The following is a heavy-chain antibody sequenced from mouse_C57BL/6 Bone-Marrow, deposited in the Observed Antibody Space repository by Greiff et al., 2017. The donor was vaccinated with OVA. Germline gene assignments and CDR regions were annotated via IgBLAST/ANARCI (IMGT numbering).Heavy chain of an antibody. CDR1: YFAFMASA. D-gene: IGHD2-3*01. V-gene: IGHV1-49*01. J-gene: IGHJ3*01. Sequence: LQQSGAELVRPGSSVKLSCTDSYFAFMASAMHWVQQRPGHGLEWIGSFTMYSDATEYSENFKGKATLTANTSSSTAYMELSSLTSEDSAVYYCARDDGYYPFADWGQGTLVTVSA. CDR3: ARDDGYYPFAD. CDR2: FTMYSDAT.